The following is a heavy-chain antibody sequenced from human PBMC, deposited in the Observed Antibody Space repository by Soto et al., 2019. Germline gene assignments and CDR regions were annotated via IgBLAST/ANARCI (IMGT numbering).Heavy chain of an antibody. D-gene: IGHD7-27*01. CDR3: ARGLTSGDY. CDR1: GYTFTSFY. J-gene: IGHJ4*02. V-gene: IGHV1-46*01. CDR2: INPNGGST. Sequence: QVQLVQSGAEVKNPGASVKVSCKASGYTFTSFYIHWVRQAPGQGLEWMAIINPNGGSTNYAQKLQGRVTLTRDTSTNTVYMELSSLRSEDTAAYYCARGLTSGDYWGQGTLVTVSS.